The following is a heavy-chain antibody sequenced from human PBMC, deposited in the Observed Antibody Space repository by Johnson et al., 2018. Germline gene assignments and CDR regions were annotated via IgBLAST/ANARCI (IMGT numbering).Heavy chain of an antibody. D-gene: IGHD2-21*02. V-gene: IGHV3-30*03. CDR1: GFTFSSYG. CDR3: ARGKGDLPEGSLYYYYYGMDV. Sequence: VQLLETGGGVVQPGRSLRLSCAASGFTFSSYGMHWVRQGPGKGLEWVAVISYDGSNKYYADSVKGRFTISRDNAKNSLYLQMNSLRAEDPAVYYCARGKGDLPEGSLYYYYYGMDVWGKGTPVTVSS. CDR2: ISYDGSNK. J-gene: IGHJ6*04.